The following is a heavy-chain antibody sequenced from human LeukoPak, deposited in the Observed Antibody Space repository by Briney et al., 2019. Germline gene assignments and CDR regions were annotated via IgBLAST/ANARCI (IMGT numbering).Heavy chain of an antibody. Sequence: GESLKISCKGSGYSFTSYWIGWVRQMPGKGLEWMGIIYPGGSDTRYSPSFQGQVTISADKSISTAYLQWSSLKASDTAMYYCARRLSCSGGSCYTLSVWGQGTLVTVSS. CDR3: ARRLSCSGGSCYTLSV. J-gene: IGHJ4*02. V-gene: IGHV5-51*01. CDR1: GYSFTSYW. D-gene: IGHD2-15*01. CDR2: IYPGGSDT.